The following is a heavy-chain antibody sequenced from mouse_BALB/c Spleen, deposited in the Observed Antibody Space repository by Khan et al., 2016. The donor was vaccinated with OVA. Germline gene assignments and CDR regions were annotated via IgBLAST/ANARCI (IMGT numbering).Heavy chain of an antibody. CDR2: INTHSGVP. J-gene: IGHJ4*01. D-gene: IGHD2-14*01. CDR1: GYTFTTAG. CDR3: ARGGAAYYRNDGGAMDY. V-gene: IGHV9-4*02. Sequence: LVESGPELKKPGETVRISCKASGYTFTTAGMQWVQKMPGKGLKWIGWINTHSGVPKYAEDFKGRFAFSLDTSASTTYLHITNLKNEDTATYCCARGGAAYYRNDGGAMDYWGQGTSVTVSS.